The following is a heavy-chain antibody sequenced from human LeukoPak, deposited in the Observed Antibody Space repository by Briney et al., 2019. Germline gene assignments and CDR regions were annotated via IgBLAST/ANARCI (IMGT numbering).Heavy chain of an antibody. Sequence: TGGSLRLSCAASGFTFRDYYMSWIRQAPGKGLEWVSYISSSGSTIYYADSVKGRFTISRDNAKNSLYLQMNSLRAADTAVYYCAREGIGYYYGEFGYWGQGALVTVSS. CDR1: GFTFRDYY. CDR3: AREGIGYYYGEFGY. J-gene: IGHJ4*02. CDR2: ISSSGSTI. D-gene: IGHD3-22*01. V-gene: IGHV3-11*01.